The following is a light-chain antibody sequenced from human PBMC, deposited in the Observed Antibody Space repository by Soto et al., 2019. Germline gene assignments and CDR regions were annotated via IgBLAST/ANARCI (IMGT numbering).Light chain of an antibody. CDR3: QQRQYWPPIT. V-gene: IGKV3-11*01. J-gene: IGKJ5*01. CDR2: DAS. CDR1: HSVSNY. Sequence: EVVVTQSPATLSLSPGERATLSCRASHSVSNYLAWYQQKPGQPPRLLIYDASNRATGIPARFSGSGSGTDFTLTISSLEPEDFAIYYCQQRQYWPPITFGQGTRLEI.